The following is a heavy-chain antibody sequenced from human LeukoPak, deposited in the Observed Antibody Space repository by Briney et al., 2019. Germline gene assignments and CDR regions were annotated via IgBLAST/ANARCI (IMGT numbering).Heavy chain of an antibody. Sequence: GGSLRLSCAASGFTFSSYEMNWVRQAPGKGLGWVSLISSSGNTIYYADSVKGRFIISRDNAKNSLYLQMNSLRTEDTAVYYCARERPGEDTFDIWGQGTMVTVSS. CDR3: ARERPGEDTFDI. D-gene: IGHD7-27*01. CDR1: GFTFSSYE. CDR2: ISSSGNTI. J-gene: IGHJ3*02. V-gene: IGHV3-48*03.